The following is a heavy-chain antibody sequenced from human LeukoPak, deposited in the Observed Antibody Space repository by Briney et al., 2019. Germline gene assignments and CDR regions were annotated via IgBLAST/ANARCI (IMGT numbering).Heavy chain of an antibody. Sequence: SDTLSLTCTVSGGSISSYYWSWIRQPAGKGLEWIGRIYTSGSTNYNPSLKSRVTMSVDTSKNQFSLKLSSVTAADTAVYYCARGLSDSSGYYYGMDVWGQGTTVTVSS. J-gene: IGHJ6*02. CDR3: ARGLSDSSGYYYGMDV. D-gene: IGHD3-22*01. V-gene: IGHV4-4*07. CDR2: IYTSGST. CDR1: GGSISSYY.